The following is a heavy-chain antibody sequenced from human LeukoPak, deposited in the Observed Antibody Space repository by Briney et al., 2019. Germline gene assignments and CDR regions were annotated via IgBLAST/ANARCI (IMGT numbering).Heavy chain of an antibody. J-gene: IGHJ4*02. CDR1: GYTFTNYG. V-gene: IGHV1-18*01. CDR3: ARVDGSGSYFPLDY. CDR2: ISGYNGNT. Sequence: ASVKVSCKASGYTFTNYGITWVRRPPGQGLERMGWISGYNGNTNYAQKLQGRVTMTTDTSTRTAYMELTSLRSDDTAVYYCARVDGSGSYFPLDYWGQGTLVTVSS. D-gene: IGHD3-10*01.